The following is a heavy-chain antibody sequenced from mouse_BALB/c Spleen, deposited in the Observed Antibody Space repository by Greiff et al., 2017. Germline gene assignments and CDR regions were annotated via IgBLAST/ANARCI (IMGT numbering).Heavy chain of an antibody. CDR3: ARGGYDVWFAY. J-gene: IGHJ3*01. D-gene: IGHD2-2*01. V-gene: IGHV5-12-2*01. CDR1: GFTFSSYT. Sequence: EVKLEESGGGLVQPGGSLKLSCAASGFTFSSYTMSWVRQTPEKRLEWVAYISNGGGSTYYPDTVKGRFTISRDNAKNTLYLQMSSLKSEDTAMYYCARGGYDVWFAYWGQGTLVTVSA. CDR2: ISNGGGST.